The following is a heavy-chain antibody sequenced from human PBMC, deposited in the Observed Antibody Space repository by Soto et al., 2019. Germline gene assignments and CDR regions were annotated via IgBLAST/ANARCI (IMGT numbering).Heavy chain of an antibody. CDR1: GFTFSSYA. J-gene: IGHJ4*01. Sequence: GGSLILSCAASGFTFSSYAMSWVRQAPGKGLEWVSAISGSGGSTYYADSVKGRFTISRDNSKNMVYLQMNSLKTEDTAVYYCTTDSYITIVIIRFDYWGHGTLVTVSS. CDR2: ISGSGGST. CDR3: TTDSYITIVIIRFDY. V-gene: IGHV3-23*01. D-gene: IGHD3-16*02.